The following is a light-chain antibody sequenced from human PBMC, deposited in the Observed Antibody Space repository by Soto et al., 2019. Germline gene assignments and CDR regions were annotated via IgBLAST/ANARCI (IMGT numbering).Light chain of an antibody. V-gene: IGKV1-39*01. CDR1: QIVNNY. CDR3: MQGTHWPIT. J-gene: IGKJ5*01. Sequence: DIQMTQSPCALSASVGDRVTITCRTSQIVNNYLNWYQQKPGKAPKLLMYAASSLQSGVPSRFSGSGSGTDFALKISRVEAEDVGVYYCMQGTHWPITFGQGTRLEI. CDR2: AAS.